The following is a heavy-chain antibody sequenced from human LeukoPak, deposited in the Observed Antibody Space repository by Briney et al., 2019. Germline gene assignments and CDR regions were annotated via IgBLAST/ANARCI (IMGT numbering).Heavy chain of an antibody. J-gene: IGHJ4*02. CDR1: GFTFSSYA. D-gene: IGHD3-10*01. V-gene: IGHV3-23*01. CDR3: AKDRSYYGSGSYVDY. CDR2: ISGSGGST. Sequence: GGSLRLSCAASGFTFSSYAMSWVRQAPGKGLEWVSAISGSGGSTYYADSVKGRFTISRDNSKNTLYLQMNSLRAEDTAVYYCAKDRSYYGSGSYVDYWGQGTLVTVSS.